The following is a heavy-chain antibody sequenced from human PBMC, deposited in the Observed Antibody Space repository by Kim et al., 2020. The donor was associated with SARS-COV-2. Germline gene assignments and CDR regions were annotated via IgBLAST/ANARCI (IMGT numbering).Heavy chain of an antibody. Sequence: GESLKISCKGTGYRFTTYWIAWVRQMPGKGLEWMGIIYPADSDARYSPSFQGQVTISADKSISTAYLQGNSLKASDTAIYFCTRLGATTAPYYFDFWGQGTLLTVS. J-gene: IGHJ4*02. CDR3: TRLGATTAPYYFDF. D-gene: IGHD3-10*01. CDR1: GYRFTTYW. CDR2: IYPADSDA. V-gene: IGHV5-51*01.